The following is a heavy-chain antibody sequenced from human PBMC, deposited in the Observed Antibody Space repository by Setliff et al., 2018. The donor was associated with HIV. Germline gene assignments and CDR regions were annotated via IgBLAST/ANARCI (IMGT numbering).Heavy chain of an antibody. V-gene: IGHV1-69-2*01. Sequence: GASVKVSCKASGYTFTDYYTHWVQQAPGKGLEWMGRVDPEDGETIYAEKFQGRVSITADTSTDTAYMDLSSLRFEDTAVYYCATRPPDYYGSGNSYPWGQGTLVTVSS. J-gene: IGHJ5*02. CDR1: GYTFTDYY. CDR2: VDPEDGET. CDR3: ATRPPDYYGSGNSYP. D-gene: IGHD3-10*01.